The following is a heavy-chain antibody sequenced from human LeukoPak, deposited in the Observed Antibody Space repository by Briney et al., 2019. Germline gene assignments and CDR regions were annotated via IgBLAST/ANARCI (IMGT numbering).Heavy chain of an antibody. V-gene: IGHV1-18*01. D-gene: IGHD3-3*01. Sequence: ASVKVSCKASGYTFTSYDINWVRQAPGQGLEWMGWISAYNGNTNYAQKLQGRVTMTTDTSTNTAYMELRSLRSDDTAVYYCARVDDFWSGYPPFPSDYWGQGTLVTVSS. CDR1: GYTFTSYD. CDR3: ARVDDFWSGYPPFPSDY. CDR2: ISAYNGNT. J-gene: IGHJ4*02.